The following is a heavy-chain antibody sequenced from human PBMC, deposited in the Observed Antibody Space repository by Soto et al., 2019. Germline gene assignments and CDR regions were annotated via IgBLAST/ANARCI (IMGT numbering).Heavy chain of an antibody. CDR2: ISSSSRTI. V-gene: IGHV3-48*01. D-gene: IGHD3-16*02. CDR3: ASDLGDYIWGGYHS. J-gene: IGHJ5*02. Sequence: EVQLVESGGGLVQPGGSLRLSCAASGFTFSSYSMNWVRQAPGKGLEWVSYISSSSRTIYYADSVKGRFTISRDNAKNLLYLQMNSLSAEDTAVYYCASDLGDYIWGGYHSWGQGTLVTVSS. CDR1: GFTFSSYS.